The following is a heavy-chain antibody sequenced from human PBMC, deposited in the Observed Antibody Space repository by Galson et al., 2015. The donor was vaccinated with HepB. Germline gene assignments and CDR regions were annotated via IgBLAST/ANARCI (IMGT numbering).Heavy chain of an antibody. J-gene: IGHJ4*02. Sequence: SLRLSCAASGFTFSSYGMHWVRQAPGKGLEWVTVISYDGSNKYYADSVKGRFTISRDNSKNTLYLQMNSLRAKDTAVYYCAKQKSGVVDYWGQGTLVTVSS. V-gene: IGHV3-30*18. CDR1: GFTFSSYG. D-gene: IGHD3-3*01. CDR3: AKQKSGVVDY. CDR2: ISYDGSNK.